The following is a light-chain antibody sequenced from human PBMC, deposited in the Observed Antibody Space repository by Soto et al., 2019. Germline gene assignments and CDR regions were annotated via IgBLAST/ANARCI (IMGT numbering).Light chain of an antibody. CDR3: SSYTSSTSYV. CDR2: DVS. CDR1: SSDVGGYNY. V-gene: IGLV2-14*01. Sequence: ALTQPASVSDSPGQSITISCTGTSSDVGGYNYVSWYQHHPGKAPRLMIYDVSNRPSGVSNRFSGSKSGNTASLIISGLQAEDEADYYCSSYTSSTSYVFGTGTKVTVL. J-gene: IGLJ1*01.